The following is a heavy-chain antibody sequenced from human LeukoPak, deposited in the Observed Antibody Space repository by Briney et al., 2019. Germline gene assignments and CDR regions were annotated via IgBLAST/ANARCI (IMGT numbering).Heavy chain of an antibody. J-gene: IGHJ3*02. Sequence: GGSLRLSCAASGFTFSSYGMSWVRQAPGKGLEWVSAISGSGGSTYYADSVKGRFTISRDNSKNTLYLQMNSLRAEDTAVYYCAKFVLRWLLPDAFDIWGQGTMVTVSS. D-gene: IGHD2-21*01. CDR3: AKFVLRWLLPDAFDI. CDR2: ISGSGGST. V-gene: IGHV3-23*01. CDR1: GFTFSSYG.